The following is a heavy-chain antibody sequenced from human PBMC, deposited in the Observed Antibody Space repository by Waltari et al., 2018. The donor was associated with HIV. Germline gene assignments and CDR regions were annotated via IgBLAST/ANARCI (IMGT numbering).Heavy chain of an antibody. CDR1: GFTVSSNY. V-gene: IGHV3-66*01. Sequence: EVQLVESGGGLVQPGGSLRLSCAASGFTVSSNYMSWVRQAPGKGLEWVSVIYSGGRTYDADSVKGRFTISRDNSKNTLYLQMNSLRAEDTAVYYCASIAYCGGDCYPRGMDVWGQGTTVTVSS. CDR3: ASIAYCGGDCYPRGMDV. D-gene: IGHD2-21*02. J-gene: IGHJ6*02. CDR2: IYSGGRT.